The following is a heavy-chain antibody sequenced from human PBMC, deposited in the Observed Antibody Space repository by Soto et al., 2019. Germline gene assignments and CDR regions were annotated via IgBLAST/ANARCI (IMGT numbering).Heavy chain of an antibody. CDR2: ISWNVGSI. D-gene: IGHD3-3*01. CDR3: AKGVAGWYYFDY. J-gene: IGHJ4*02. Sequence: EVQLVESGGGLVQPGRSLRLSCAASGFTFDDYAMHWVRQAPGKGLEWVSGISWNVGSIAYADSVKGRFTISRDNAKNSLYLQMNSLRAEDKALYYCAKGVAGWYYFDYWGQGTLVNVSS. V-gene: IGHV3-9*01. CDR1: GFTFDDYA.